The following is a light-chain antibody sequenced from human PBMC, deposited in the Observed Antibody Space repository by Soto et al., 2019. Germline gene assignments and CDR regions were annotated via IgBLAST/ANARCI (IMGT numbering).Light chain of an antibody. CDR3: ETWDSNTHV. CDR2: LEGSGSY. V-gene: IGLV4-60*02. J-gene: IGLJ3*02. Sequence: QSVLTQSSSASASLGSSVKLTCTLSSGHSSYIIAWHQQQPGKATRYLMKLEGSGSYNKGSGVPDRFSGSSSGADRYLTISNLQFEDEADYYCETWDSNTHVLGGGTQLTVL. CDR1: SGHSSYI.